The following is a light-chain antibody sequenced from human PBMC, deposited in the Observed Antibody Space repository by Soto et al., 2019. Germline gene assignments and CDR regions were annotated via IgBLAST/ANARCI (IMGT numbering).Light chain of an antibody. J-gene: IGLJ1*01. V-gene: IGLV2-14*03. CDR3: SSYTSTMTTV. CDR1: SREGGGVNS. CDR2: AVV. Sequence: QSVVGQPAPPFCCPGQSTTNSWPGNSREGGGVNSVSWYQLRPGPAPQLILYAVVDRPSGVSYRFSGSKSGKTASLTISGLQAADEADYFCSSYTSTMTTVFGSGTKVTVL.